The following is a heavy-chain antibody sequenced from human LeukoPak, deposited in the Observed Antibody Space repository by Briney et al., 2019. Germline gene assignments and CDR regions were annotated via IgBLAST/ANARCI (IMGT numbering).Heavy chain of an antibody. CDR2: IYTSGST. D-gene: IGHD1-26*01. CDR1: GGSISSGSYY. J-gene: IGHJ4*02. Sequence: SETLSLTCTVSGGSISSGSYYWSWIRQPAGKGLEWIGRIYTSGSTNYNPSLKSRVTISIDKSKNQFSLKLSSVTAADTAVYYCARARSGKWGFDYWGQGTLVTVSS. CDR3: ARARSGKWGFDY. V-gene: IGHV4-61*02.